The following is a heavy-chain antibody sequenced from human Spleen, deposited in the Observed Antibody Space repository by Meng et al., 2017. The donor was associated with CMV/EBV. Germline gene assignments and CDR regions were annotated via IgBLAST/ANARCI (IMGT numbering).Heavy chain of an antibody. D-gene: IGHD2-2*01. CDR2: VSSDITNQ. V-gene: IGHV3-30*09. CDR3: ATSRLQLDAVDL. CDR1: GFKLNTHT. Sequence: CVAYGFKLNTHTGHWVRQAPGKGLEWLAVVSSDITNQYYADSVKGRFAVSRDDFRKSLYLQMNSLTPEDTAVYYCATSRLQLDAVDLWGQGTLVTVSS. J-gene: IGHJ3*01.